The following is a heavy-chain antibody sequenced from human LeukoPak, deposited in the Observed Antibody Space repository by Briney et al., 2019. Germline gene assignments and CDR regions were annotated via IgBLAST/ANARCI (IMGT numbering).Heavy chain of an antibody. D-gene: IGHD2-8*01. J-gene: IGHJ4*02. CDR2: VSYDGTNE. V-gene: IGHV3-30*18. CDR1: GFTFSDYG. CDR3: AKDWANGDYIDH. Sequence: GGSLRLSCAASGFTFSDYGMHWVRQAPGKGLEWVAVVSYDGTNEKYAVPVKGRFTISRDNSKNTLSLQMNSLRADDTAVYYCAKDWANGDYIDHWGQGTLVTVSS.